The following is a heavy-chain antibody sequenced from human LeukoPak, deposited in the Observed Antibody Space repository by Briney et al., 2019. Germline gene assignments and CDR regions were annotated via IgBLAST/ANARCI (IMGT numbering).Heavy chain of an antibody. D-gene: IGHD6-13*01. J-gene: IGHJ6*02. Sequence: GGSLRLSCAASGFTFDDYTMHWFRQAPGKGLEWVSLISWDGDSTYYADSVKGRFTISRDNSKNSLYLQMNSLITEDTALYYCAKAHSNSWYGAETLGYGMDVWGQGTTVTVPS. CDR2: ISWDGDST. CDR1: GFTFDDYT. V-gene: IGHV3-43*01. CDR3: AKAHSNSWYGAETLGYGMDV.